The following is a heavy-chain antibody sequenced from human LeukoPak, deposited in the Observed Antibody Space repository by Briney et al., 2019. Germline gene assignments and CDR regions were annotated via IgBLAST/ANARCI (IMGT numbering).Heavy chain of an antibody. V-gene: IGHV3-23*01. CDR3: VREDTPATANY. CDR2: ISGGGDIT. CDR1: GFNFANHA. Sequence: GGSLRLSCAASGFNFANHAMSWVRQTPGKGLEWVSAISGGGDITYYADSVTGRFTISRDNSKDTLFLQMHSLRPGDTAVYYCVREDTPATANYWGQGTLVTVS. J-gene: IGHJ4*02. D-gene: IGHD2-21*02.